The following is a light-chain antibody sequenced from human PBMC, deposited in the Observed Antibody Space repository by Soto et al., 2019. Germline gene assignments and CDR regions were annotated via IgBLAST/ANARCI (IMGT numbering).Light chain of an antibody. CDR1: SSDVGSYNL. CDR2: EGS. J-gene: IGLJ2*01. Sequence: QSALTQPASVSGSPGQSITISCTGTSSDVGSYNLVSWYQQHPGKAPKLMIYEGSKRPPGVSNRFSGSKSGNTASLTISGLQAEDEADYYCCSYAGSSTSVVFGGGTQLTVL. V-gene: IGLV2-23*01. CDR3: CSYAGSSTSVV.